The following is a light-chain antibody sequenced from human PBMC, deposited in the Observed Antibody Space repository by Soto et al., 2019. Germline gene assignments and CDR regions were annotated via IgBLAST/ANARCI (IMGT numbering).Light chain of an antibody. Sequence: DIQMTQSPSTLSASVGDRVTITCRDSQSISSWLAWYQHKPGKAPNLLIYKASSLESGVPSRFSGSGSGTEFTLTVSSLQPDDLATYYCQQYDSYPLTFGGGTKVEIK. J-gene: IGKJ4*01. CDR2: KAS. CDR3: QQYDSYPLT. CDR1: QSISSW. V-gene: IGKV1-5*03.